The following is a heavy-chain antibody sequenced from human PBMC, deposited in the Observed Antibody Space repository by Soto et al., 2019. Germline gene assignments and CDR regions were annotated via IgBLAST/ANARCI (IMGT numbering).Heavy chain of an antibody. J-gene: IGHJ4*02. V-gene: IGHV4-34*01. CDR2: INESGST. CDR1: GQSFSGHS. CDR3: ARGSGIVALPGELEDVKYDY. D-gene: IGHD1-1*01. Sequence: QVQLQQWGAGLVKPSETLSLSCAVYGQSFSGHSWAWIRQPPGKGLEWIGEINESGSTYYNPSLKSRVTISTDTSKSQFSLMLSSVSAADTAAYFCARGSGIVALPGELEDVKYDYWGQGTLVNVSS.